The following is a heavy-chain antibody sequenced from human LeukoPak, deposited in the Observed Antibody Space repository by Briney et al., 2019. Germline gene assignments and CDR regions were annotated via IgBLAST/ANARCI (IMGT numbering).Heavy chain of an antibody. CDR1: GGTMSTFY. V-gene: IGHV4-4*07. CDR3: ARSYDIGGYSVGFDY. Sequence: SETLSLTCTVSGGTMSTFYWSWIRQPAGKGLEWIGRIYTSGTTNYNPSLESRVTMSADTSKNQFSLKLRSVTAADAAVYYCARSYDIGGYSVGFDYWGQGTLVTVSA. D-gene: IGHD3-22*01. J-gene: IGHJ4*02. CDR2: IYTSGTT.